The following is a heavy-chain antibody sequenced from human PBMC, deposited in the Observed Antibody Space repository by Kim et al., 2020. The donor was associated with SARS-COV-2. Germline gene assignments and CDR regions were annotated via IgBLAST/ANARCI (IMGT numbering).Heavy chain of an antibody. J-gene: IGHJ4*02. D-gene: IGHD3-10*01. CDR1: GFTFSSYG. CDR3: AKDHGSGSPTGDY. Sequence: GGSLRLSCAASGFTFSSYGMHWVRQAPGKGLEWVAVIWYDGSNKYYADSVKGRFTISRDNSKNTLYLQMNSLRAEDTAVYYCAKDHGSGSPTGDYWGQGTLVTVSS. CDR2: IWYDGSNK. V-gene: IGHV3-33*06.